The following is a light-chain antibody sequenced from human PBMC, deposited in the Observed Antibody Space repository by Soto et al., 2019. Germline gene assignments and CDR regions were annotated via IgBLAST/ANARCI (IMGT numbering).Light chain of an antibody. CDR1: QSVSSSY. V-gene: IGKV3-20*01. CDR3: QQYGSTPRT. CDR2: GAS. J-gene: IGKJ1*01. Sequence: EIVMTQSPATLSVSPGERATLSCRASQSVSSSYLAWYQQKLGQAPRLLIYGASTRATGIPDRFSGSGSGTDFTLTISRLEPEDSAVYYCQQYGSTPRTFGQGTKVDI.